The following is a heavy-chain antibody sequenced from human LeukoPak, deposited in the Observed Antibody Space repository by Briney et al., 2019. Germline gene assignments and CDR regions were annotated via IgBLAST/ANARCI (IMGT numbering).Heavy chain of an antibody. V-gene: IGHV3-7*05. CDR3: ARVTVEVPGVSDYCDY. J-gene: IGHJ4*02. D-gene: IGHD2-2*01. CDR1: GFTFSSHW. CDR2: IKPDGSET. Sequence: GGSLRLSCAASGFTFSSHWMCWVRQAPGKGLEWVANIKPDGSETFYVDSVKGRFTISRDNAKNSLYLQMSSLRVEDTAVYYCARVTVEVPGVSDYCDYWGQGTLVTVSS.